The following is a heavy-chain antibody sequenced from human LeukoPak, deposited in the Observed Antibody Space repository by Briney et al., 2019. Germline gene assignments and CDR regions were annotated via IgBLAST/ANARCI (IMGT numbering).Heavy chain of an antibody. J-gene: IGHJ4*02. D-gene: IGHD6-13*01. CDR2: INPSGGST. Sequence: ASVKVSCKTSGYTFTSYYIHWVRQAPGQGLEWMGIINPSGGSTSYAQKFQGRVTITRDTSASTAYMELSSLRSEDTAVYYCARERPGGQLLAWGQGTLVTVSS. CDR1: GYTFTSYY. CDR3: ARERPGGQLLA. V-gene: IGHV1-46*01.